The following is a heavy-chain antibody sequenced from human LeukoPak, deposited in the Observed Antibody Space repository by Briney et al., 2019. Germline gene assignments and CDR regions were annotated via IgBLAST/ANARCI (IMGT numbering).Heavy chain of an antibody. CDR2: IYYSGST. CDR1: GGSSSSYY. Sequence: SETLSRTCTGSGGSSSSYYWSWIRQPPGKGLGWSGYIYYSGSTNYNPSLKSRVTISVATSKNQFSLKLSSVTAADTAVYYCARSPVRHIVVVIKHYWYFDLWGRGTLVTVSS. D-gene: IGHD3-22*01. J-gene: IGHJ2*01. V-gene: IGHV4-59*01. CDR3: ARSPVRHIVVVIKHYWYFDL.